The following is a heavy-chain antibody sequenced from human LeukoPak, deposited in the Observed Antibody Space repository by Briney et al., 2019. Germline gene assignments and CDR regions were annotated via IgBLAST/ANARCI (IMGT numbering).Heavy chain of an antibody. CDR1: GFTFSSYW. J-gene: IGHJ2*01. Sequence: GGSLRLPCAASGFTFSSYWMHWVRQAPGKGLVWVSRINSDGSSTSYADSVKGRFTISRDNAKNTLYLQMNSLRAEDTAVYYCARANLGGHGFDLWGRGTLVTVSS. CDR3: ARANLGGHGFDL. D-gene: IGHD2-15*01. CDR2: INSDGSST. V-gene: IGHV3-74*01.